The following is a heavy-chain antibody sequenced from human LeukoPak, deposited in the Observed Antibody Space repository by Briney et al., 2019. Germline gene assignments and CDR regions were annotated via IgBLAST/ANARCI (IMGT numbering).Heavy chain of an antibody. CDR1: GGSFSGYY. CDR2: INHSGST. D-gene: IGHD5-18*01. V-gene: IGHV4-34*01. CDR3: ARGRRYSYGYVHGFGY. Sequence: TSETLSLTCAVYGGSFSGYYWSWIRQPPGKGLEWIGEINHSGSTNYNPSLKSRVTISVDTSKNQFSLKLSSVTAADTAVYYCARGRRYSYGYVHGFGYWGQGTLVTVSS. J-gene: IGHJ4*02.